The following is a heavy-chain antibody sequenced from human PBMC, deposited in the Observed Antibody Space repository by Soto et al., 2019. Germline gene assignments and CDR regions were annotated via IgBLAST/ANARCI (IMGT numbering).Heavy chain of an antibody. CDR2: IYWNGDK. Sequence: QITLKESGPALVKSTQTLTLTCSLSGFSISTSGEAVGWIRQPPGKALEWLAHIYWNGDKRYSPSLESRLTITKDTSKNQVVLLMTNLDPADTATYYCAHRPRTGSGYFYFEDWGQGSLVSVS. D-gene: IGHD5-12*01. CDR1: GFSISTSGEA. V-gene: IGHV2-5*01. CDR3: AHRPRTGSGYFYFED. J-gene: IGHJ4*02.